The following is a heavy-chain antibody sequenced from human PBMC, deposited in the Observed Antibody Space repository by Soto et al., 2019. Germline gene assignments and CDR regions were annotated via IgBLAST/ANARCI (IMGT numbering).Heavy chain of an antibody. CDR2: ISPIFGTA. D-gene: IGHD3-16*01. V-gene: IGHV1-69*06. Sequence: ASVKVSCKASGGTFSSYAVSWVRQAPGQGLEWMGGISPIFGTANYAQKFQGRVTITADKSTSTAYMELSSLRSEDTAVYYCASGLKGGHYYYYGMDVWGQGTTVTVSS. CDR1: GGTFSSYA. J-gene: IGHJ6*02. CDR3: ASGLKGGHYYYYGMDV.